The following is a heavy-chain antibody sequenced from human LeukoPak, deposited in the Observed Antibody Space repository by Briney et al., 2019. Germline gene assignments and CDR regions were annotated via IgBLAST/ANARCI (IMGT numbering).Heavy chain of an antibody. J-gene: IGHJ6*03. CDR1: GFTFSSYG. CDR3: AKEGYSRGYYSYYYMDV. V-gene: IGHV3-30*02. CDR2: IRYDGSNK. Sequence: ESGGSLRLSCAASGFTFSSYGMHWVRQAPGKGLEWVAFIRYDGSNKYYADSVKGRFTISRDNSKNTLYVQMNSLRAEDTAVYYCAKEGYSRGYYSYYYMDVWGKGTTVTVSS. D-gene: IGHD6-13*01.